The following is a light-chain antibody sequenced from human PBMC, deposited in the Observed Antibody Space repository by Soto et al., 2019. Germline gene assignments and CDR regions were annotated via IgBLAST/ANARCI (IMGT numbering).Light chain of an antibody. CDR3: QQLNSYPWT. V-gene: IGKV1-9*01. J-gene: IGKJ1*01. CDR1: QAISSY. Sequence: DIQLTQSPSFLSASVGDRVTITCRASQAISSYLAWFQQRPGKAPMVLIYAASTLQSGVPSRFSGSESGTEFTLTISSLQPEDFATYCCQQLNSYPWTFGQGTKVEIK. CDR2: AAS.